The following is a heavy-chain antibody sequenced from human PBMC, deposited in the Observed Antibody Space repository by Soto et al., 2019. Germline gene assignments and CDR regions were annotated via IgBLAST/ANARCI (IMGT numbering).Heavy chain of an antibody. Sequence: QVQLVESGGGVVQPGRSRRLSCAASGFTFSDYGMHWVRQAPGKGLEWVAVISYDGGKVYYSRSLKGRFTISRDNPKNTLYLQMNSLRLEDTAMYYCAKDLALQFHSPGYGYQFFYGLDVWGQGTTVTVSS. CDR3: AKDLALQFHSPGYGYQFFYGLDV. CDR1: GFTFSDYG. CDR2: ISYDGGKV. V-gene: IGHV3-30*18. D-gene: IGHD5-18*01. J-gene: IGHJ6*02.